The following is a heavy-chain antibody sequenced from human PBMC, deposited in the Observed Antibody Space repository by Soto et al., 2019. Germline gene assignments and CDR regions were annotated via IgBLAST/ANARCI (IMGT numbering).Heavy chain of an antibody. Sequence: QVQLVESGGGVVQPGRSLRLSCAASGFTFSSYGMHWVRQAPGKGLEWAAVIWYDGSNKYYADSVKGRFTISRDNSKNTLYLQMNSLRAEDTAVYYCARERRDIVVVPAAGWFDPWGQGTLVTVSS. CDR3: ARERRDIVVVPAAGWFDP. D-gene: IGHD2-2*01. CDR1: GFTFSSYG. CDR2: IWYDGSNK. V-gene: IGHV3-33*01. J-gene: IGHJ5*02.